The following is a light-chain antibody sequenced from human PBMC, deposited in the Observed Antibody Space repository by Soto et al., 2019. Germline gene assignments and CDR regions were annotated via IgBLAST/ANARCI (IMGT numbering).Light chain of an antibody. CDR1: QGISTW. V-gene: IGKV1-12*01. J-gene: IGKJ5*01. CDR2: GAS. CDR3: QQANTFPIT. Sequence: DIQMTQSPSSVSASIGDRVTITCRASQGISTWLAWYQQKPGKAPNLLIYGASRLQSGVPSRFSGSGSGTDFTLTISSLQPEDFATYYYQQANTFPITFGQGTRLEIK.